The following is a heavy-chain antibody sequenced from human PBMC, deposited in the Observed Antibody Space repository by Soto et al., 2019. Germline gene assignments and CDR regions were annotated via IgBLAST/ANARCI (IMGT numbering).Heavy chain of an antibody. V-gene: IGHV4-30-4*01. J-gene: IGHJ5*02. CDR3: ATAHIHSSGYRNWFDP. D-gene: IGHD3-22*01. CDR1: GGSISSGDYY. CDR2: IYYSGST. Sequence: PSETLSLTCTVSGGSISSGDYYWSWIRQPPGKGLEWIGYIYYSGSTYYNPSLKSRVTISVDTSKNQFSLKLSSVTAADTAVYYCATAHIHSSGYRNWFDPWGQGTLVTVYS.